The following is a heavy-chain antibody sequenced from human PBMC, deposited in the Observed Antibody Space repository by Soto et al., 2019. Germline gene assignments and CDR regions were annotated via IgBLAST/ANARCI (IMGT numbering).Heavy chain of an antibody. V-gene: IGHV4-39*01. CDR2: IYYSGST. CDR1: GGSISSSSYY. Sequence: TSETLSLTCTVSGGSISSSSYYWGWIRQPPGKGLEWIGSIYYSGSTYYNPSLKSRVTISVDTSKNQFSLKLSSVTAADTAVYYCARHEGHRYYDFWSGYYGGMDIWGQGTTVTVSS. CDR3: ARHEGHRYYDFWSGYYGGMDI. J-gene: IGHJ6*02. D-gene: IGHD3-3*01.